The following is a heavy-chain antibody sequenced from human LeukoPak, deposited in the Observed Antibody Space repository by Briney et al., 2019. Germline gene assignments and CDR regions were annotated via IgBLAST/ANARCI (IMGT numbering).Heavy chain of an antibody. D-gene: IGHD6-19*01. Sequence: GGSLRLSCAASGFILSHHGMHWVRQAPGKGLEWVAVTWYDGSKQYYADSVKGRFTISRDISKNTLYLQMNSLRAEDTAVYYCARDLHPSGWSDFDYWGQGTPVTVSS. CDR3: ARDLHPSGWSDFDY. CDR2: TWYDGSKQ. CDR1: GFILSHHG. V-gene: IGHV3-33*01. J-gene: IGHJ4*02.